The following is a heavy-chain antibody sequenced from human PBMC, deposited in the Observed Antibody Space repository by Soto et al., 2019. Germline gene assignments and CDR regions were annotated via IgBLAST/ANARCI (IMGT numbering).Heavy chain of an antibody. CDR3: AIDLTGSVFDY. Sequence: GGSLRLSCAASGFTFSTYLMHWVRQAPGKGLVWVSRINSDGTSTNYADSVKGRFTISRDNTKNTLYLQMNSLGAEDTALYYCAIDLTGSVFDYWGQGTLVTVSS. CDR2: INSDGTST. D-gene: IGHD7-27*01. J-gene: IGHJ4*02. CDR1: GFTFSTYL. V-gene: IGHV3-74*01.